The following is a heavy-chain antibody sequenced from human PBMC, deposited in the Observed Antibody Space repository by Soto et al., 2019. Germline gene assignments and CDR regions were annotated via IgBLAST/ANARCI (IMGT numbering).Heavy chain of an antibody. CDR1: GFTFSSYA. D-gene: IGHD6-19*01. CDR2: ISGSGGST. J-gene: IGHJ6*02. Sequence: GGSLRLSCAASGFTFSSYAMSWVRQAPGKGLEWVSAISGSGGSTYYADSVKGRFTISRDNSKNTLYLQMNSLRAEDTAVYYCAKSFEVAGPIKFYYYYGMDVWGQGTTVTVSS. CDR3: AKSFEVAGPIKFYYYYGMDV. V-gene: IGHV3-23*01.